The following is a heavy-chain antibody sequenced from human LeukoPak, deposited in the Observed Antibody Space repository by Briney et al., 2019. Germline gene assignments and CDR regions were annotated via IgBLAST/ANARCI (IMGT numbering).Heavy chain of an antibody. Sequence: KASETLSLTCNVSGGSISRSNHYWGWIRQPPGKGLEWIGNIYYSGTTYHNPSLKSRVTISVDASKNQFSLKVKSVTAADTAVYYCATSSTGWYNGNDYWGQGTLVTVSS. D-gene: IGHD6-19*01. CDR2: IYYSGTT. J-gene: IGHJ4*02. CDR1: GGSISRSNHY. CDR3: ATSSTGWYNGNDY. V-gene: IGHV4-39*01.